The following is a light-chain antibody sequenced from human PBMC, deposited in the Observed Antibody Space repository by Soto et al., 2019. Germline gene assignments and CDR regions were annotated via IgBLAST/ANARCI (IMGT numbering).Light chain of an antibody. CDR3: SSYTSSTSYV. CDR2: EVT. CDR1: SSDVGGYDY. Sequence: QSALTQPASVSGSPGQSITISCIGTSSDVGGYDYVSWYQQHPGKAPKLMIYEVTNRPSGVSNRFSGSKSGNTASLTISGLQAEDEAEYYCSSYTSSTSYVFGTGTKLTVL. V-gene: IGLV2-14*01. J-gene: IGLJ1*01.